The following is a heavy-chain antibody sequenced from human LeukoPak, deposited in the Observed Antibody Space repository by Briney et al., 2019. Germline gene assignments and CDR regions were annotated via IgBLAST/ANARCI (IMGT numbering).Heavy chain of an antibody. Sequence: ASVKVSCKASGYTFTGYYMHWVRQAPGPGLEWMGWINPNSGGTNYAQKFQGWVTMTRDTSISTAYMELSRLRSDDTAVYYCARDLDWNRGPFDPWGQGTLVTVSS. CDR1: GYTFTGYY. CDR3: ARDLDWNRGPFDP. D-gene: IGHD1-1*01. J-gene: IGHJ5*02. V-gene: IGHV1-2*04. CDR2: INPNSGGT.